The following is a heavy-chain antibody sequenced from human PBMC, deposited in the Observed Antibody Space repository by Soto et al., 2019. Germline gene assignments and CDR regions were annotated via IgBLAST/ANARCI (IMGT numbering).Heavy chain of an antibody. D-gene: IGHD3-10*01. V-gene: IGHV3-30*03. CDR1: GFAFSTYG. CDR2: ISYDGNEK. J-gene: IGHJ6*02. Sequence: GGSLRLSCAATGFAFSTYGMHWVRQAPGKGREWVAAISYDGNEKYYADSVKGRFTISRDNAKNTLYLQMNSLRVEDTAVYYCASDLSGRADVWGQGTTVTVSS. CDR3: ASDLSGRADV.